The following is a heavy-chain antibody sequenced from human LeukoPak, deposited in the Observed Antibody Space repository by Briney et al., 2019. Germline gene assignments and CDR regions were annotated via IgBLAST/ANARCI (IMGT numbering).Heavy chain of an antibody. D-gene: IGHD3-22*01. J-gene: IGHJ4*02. V-gene: IGHV1-2*02. CDR1: GYTFTGYY. CDR2: INPNSGGT. Sequence: ASVKVSCKASGYTFTGYYLHWVRQAPGQGLEWMGCINPNSGGTKYGQKLQGRVTMTRDTSISTAYMKLTGLGSDDTAVYYCARGGYYDSSGFDNWGQGTLVTVSS. CDR3: ARGGYYDSSGFDN.